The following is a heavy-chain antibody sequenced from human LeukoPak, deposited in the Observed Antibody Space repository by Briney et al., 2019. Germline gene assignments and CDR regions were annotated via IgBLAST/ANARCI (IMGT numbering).Heavy chain of an antibody. CDR3: AKRPLSVPAAITY. CDR2: ISGSGSGSGGST. J-gene: IGHJ4*02. CDR1: GFTFSSYA. D-gene: IGHD2-2*01. V-gene: IGHV3-23*01. Sequence: GGSLRLSCAASGFTFSSYAMSWVRQAPGKGLEWVSAISGSGSGSGGSTYYADSVKGRFTISRDNSKNSLYLQMNSLRAEDTAVYYCAKRPLSVPAAITYWGQGTLVTVSS.